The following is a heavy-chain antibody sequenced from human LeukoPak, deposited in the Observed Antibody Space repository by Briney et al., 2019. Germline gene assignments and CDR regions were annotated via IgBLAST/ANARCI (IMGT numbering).Heavy chain of an antibody. V-gene: IGHV3-21*01. CDR3: ARDGYYDSSGSGWDY. CDR1: GFTFSSYS. Sequence: GGSLRLSCAASGFTFSSYSMNWVRQAPGKGLEWVSSISSSSSYIYYADSVKGRFTISRDNAKNSLYLQMNSLRAADTAVYYCARDGYYDSSGSGWDYWGQGTLVTVSS. J-gene: IGHJ4*02. D-gene: IGHD3-22*01. CDR2: ISSSSSYI.